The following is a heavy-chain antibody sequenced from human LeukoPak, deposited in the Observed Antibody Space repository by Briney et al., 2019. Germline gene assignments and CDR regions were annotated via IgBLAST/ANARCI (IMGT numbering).Heavy chain of an antibody. CDR3: ARAKRDGYSSLDY. CDR1: GFTFSNYA. J-gene: IGHJ4*02. D-gene: IGHD5-24*01. Sequence: GGSLRLPCAASGFTFSNYAMHWVRQAPGKGLEWVSTIDGPTFRTHYADSVMGRFTISRDNSKNTLYLQMNSPRAEDTAVYLCARAKRDGYSSLDYWGQGTLVTVSS. V-gene: IGHV3-23*01. CDR2: IDGPTFRT.